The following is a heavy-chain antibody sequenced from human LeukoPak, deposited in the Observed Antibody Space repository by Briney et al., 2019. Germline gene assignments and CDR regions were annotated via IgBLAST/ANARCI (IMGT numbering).Heavy chain of an antibody. CDR2: INTGNGNT. CDR1: GYTFTTYN. J-gene: IGHJ4*02. D-gene: IGHD6-19*01. V-gene: IGHV1-3*04. Sequence: GASVTVSCKASGYTFTTYNIHWMRQAPGQRLEWMGWINTGNGNTKYSRNFQDRVTVTSDTSASTAYMELSSLRSEDTAVYYCARSGSGWSVHYWGQGPLVTVSS. CDR3: ARSGSGWSVHY.